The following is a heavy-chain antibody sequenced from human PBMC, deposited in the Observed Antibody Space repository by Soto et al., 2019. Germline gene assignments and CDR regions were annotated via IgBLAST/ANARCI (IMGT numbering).Heavy chain of an antibody. CDR3: ARGIPRIAAAGWFDP. V-gene: IGHV4-34*01. Sequence: QVQLQQWGAGLLKPSETLSLTCAVYGGSFSGYYWSWIRQPPGKGLEWIGEINHSGSTNYNPSLKSRVTISVDTSKNQFSLKLSSVTAAVTAVYYCARGIPRIAAAGWFDPWGQGTLVTVSS. CDR2: INHSGST. J-gene: IGHJ5*02. D-gene: IGHD6-13*01. CDR1: GGSFSGYY.